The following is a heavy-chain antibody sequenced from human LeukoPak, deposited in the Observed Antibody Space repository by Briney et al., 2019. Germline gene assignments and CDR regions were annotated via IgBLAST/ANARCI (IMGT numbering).Heavy chain of an antibody. CDR3: ARAYCSSTSCYLSFYYYMDV. V-gene: IGHV3-21*01. CDR1: GFTFSSYS. D-gene: IGHD2-2*01. CDR2: ISSSSSYI. J-gene: IGHJ6*03. Sequence: GGSLRLSCAASGFTFSSYSMNWVRQAPGKGLEWVSSISSSSSYIYYADSVKGRFTISRDNAKNSLYLQMNSLRAEDTAVYYCARAYCSSTSCYLSFYYYMDVWGKGTTVTVSS.